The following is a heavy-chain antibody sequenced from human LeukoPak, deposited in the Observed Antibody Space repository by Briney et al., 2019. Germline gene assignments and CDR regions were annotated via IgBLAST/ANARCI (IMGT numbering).Heavy chain of an antibody. J-gene: IGHJ3*02. CDR1: GFTFSNYR. V-gene: IGHV3-74*01. CDR3: ARAGLGAFDI. Sequence: GGSLRLSCAASGFTFSNYRMHWVRQAPGKGLEWVSRINNDGSSTNYADSVKGRFTISRDNAKNSLYLQMNSLRAEDTALYYCARAGLGAFDIWGQGTMVTVSS. CDR2: INNDGSST.